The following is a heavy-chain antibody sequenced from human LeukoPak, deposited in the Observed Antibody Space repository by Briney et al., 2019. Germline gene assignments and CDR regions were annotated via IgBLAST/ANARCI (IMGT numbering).Heavy chain of an antibody. Sequence: GGSLRLSFAASGFTFSSYAMSWVRQAPGKGLEWVSAISGSGGSTYYADSVKGRFTISRDNSKNTLYLQMNSLRAEDTAVYYCAKEDEVLLWFGDQEPVDYWGQGTLVTVSS. V-gene: IGHV3-23*01. CDR2: ISGSGGST. J-gene: IGHJ4*02. CDR1: GFTFSSYA. CDR3: AKEDEVLLWFGDQEPVDY. D-gene: IGHD3-10*01.